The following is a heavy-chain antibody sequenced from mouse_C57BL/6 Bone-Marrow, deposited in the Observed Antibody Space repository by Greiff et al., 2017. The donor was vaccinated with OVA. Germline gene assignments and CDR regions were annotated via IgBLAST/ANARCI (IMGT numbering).Heavy chain of an antibody. D-gene: IGHD3-2*02. V-gene: IGHV1-55*01. Sequence: QVQLQQSGAELVKPGASVKMSCKASGYTFTSYWITWVKQRPGQGLEWIGDIYPGSGSTNYNEKFKSKATLTVDTSSSTAYMQLSSLTSEDSAVYYWARGSSGYVPWYFDVWGTGTTVTVSS. CDR2: IYPGSGST. J-gene: IGHJ1*03. CDR3: ARGSSGYVPWYFDV. CDR1: GYTFTSYW.